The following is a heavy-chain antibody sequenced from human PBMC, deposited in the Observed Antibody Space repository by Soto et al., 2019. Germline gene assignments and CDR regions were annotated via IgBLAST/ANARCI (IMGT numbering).Heavy chain of an antibody. J-gene: IGHJ4*02. D-gene: IGHD5-12*01. CDR3: ARGGRATIPVVAARSTNDY. V-gene: IGHV3-11*06. Sequence: QVQLVGSGGDLVKPRGSLRISCAASGFTFKNYYMSWIRQAPGKGLEWVSYISTSSNYINYADSVKGRFTISRDNAKNSLYLQMNSLRAEDTALYYCARGGRATIPVVAARSTNDYWGQGTLVTVSS. CDR2: ISTSSNYI. CDR1: GFTFKNYY.